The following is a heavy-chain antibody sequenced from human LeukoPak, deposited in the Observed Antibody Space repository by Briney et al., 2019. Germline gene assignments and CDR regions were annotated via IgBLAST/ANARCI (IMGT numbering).Heavy chain of an antibody. CDR1: GGSISSGSYY. CDR3: ASVGIKAAVPSDY. V-gene: IGHV4-61*09. Sequence: PSETLSLTCTVSGGSISSGSYYWSWIRQPAGKGLEWIGHIYTSGSTNYNPSLKSRVTISVDTSKNRFSLKLSSVTATDTAVYFCASVGIKAAVPSDYWGQGTLVTVSS. D-gene: IGHD6-13*01. J-gene: IGHJ4*02. CDR2: IYTSGST.